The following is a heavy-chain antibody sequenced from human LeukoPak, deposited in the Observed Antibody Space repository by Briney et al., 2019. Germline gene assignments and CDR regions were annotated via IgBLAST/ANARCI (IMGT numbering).Heavy chain of an antibody. Sequence: SETLSLTCTVSNYSISSGYYWGWIRQSPGKGLEWIGSIYHGGSTYYNPSLRSRVIVSVDTSKNHFSLKMRSVTAADTAVYYCAREIYCSGGSCSLDAFDIWGQGTMVTVSS. CDR3: AREIYCSGGSCSLDAFDI. CDR2: IYHGGST. V-gene: IGHV4-38-2*02. CDR1: NYSISSGYY. D-gene: IGHD2-15*01. J-gene: IGHJ3*02.